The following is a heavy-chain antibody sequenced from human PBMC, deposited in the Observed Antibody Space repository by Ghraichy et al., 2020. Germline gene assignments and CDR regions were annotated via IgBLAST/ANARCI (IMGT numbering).Heavy chain of an antibody. V-gene: IGHV3-20*04. Sequence: GGSLRLSCAASGFTFDDYGMSWVRQAPGKGLEWVSGINWNGGSTGYADSVKGRFTISRDNAKNSLYLQMNSLRAEDTALYYCCMGLDGMVRGVRGYWGQGTLVTVSS. CDR2: INWNGGST. CDR1: GFTFDDYG. J-gene: IGHJ4*02. CDR3: CMGLDGMVRGVRGY. D-gene: IGHD3-10*01.